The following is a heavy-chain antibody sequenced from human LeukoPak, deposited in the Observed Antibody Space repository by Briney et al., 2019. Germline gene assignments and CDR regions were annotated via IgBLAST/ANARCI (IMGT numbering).Heavy chain of an antibody. V-gene: IGHV4-38-2*02. Sequence: SETLSLTCTVSGYSISSGYYWVWIRQPPGKGLEWIGSIYRSGSTNYNPSLKSRVTISVDTSKNQFSLKVSSVTAADTAVYYCARGDCSSTICYSPMDVWGKGTTVTVSS. J-gene: IGHJ6*03. CDR3: ARGDCSSTICYSPMDV. CDR1: GYSISSGYY. CDR2: IYRSGST. D-gene: IGHD2-2*01.